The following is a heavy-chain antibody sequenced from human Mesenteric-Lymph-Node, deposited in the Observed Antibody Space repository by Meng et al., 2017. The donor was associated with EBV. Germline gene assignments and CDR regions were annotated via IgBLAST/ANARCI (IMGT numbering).Heavy chain of an antibody. CDR3: AKAEATSFDY. CDR2: VQYDGIYK. CDR1: GFTFNNYP. Sequence: VQLWASGGGLGQPGGSLGFSCAASGFTFNNYPMHWVRQASGKGLEWVAVVQYDGIYKYYADSVKGRFTISRDNSKNMVYLQMDSLRTEDTAVYYCAKAEATSFDYWGQGTLVTVS. J-gene: IGHJ4*02. V-gene: IGHV3-30-3*01. D-gene: IGHD1-26*01.